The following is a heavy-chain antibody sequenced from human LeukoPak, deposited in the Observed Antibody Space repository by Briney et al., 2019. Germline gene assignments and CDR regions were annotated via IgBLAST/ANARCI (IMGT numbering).Heavy chain of an antibody. J-gene: IGHJ6*02. Sequence: ASVKVSCKASGYTFTSYYMHWVRQAPGQGLEWMGIINPSGGSTSYAQKFQGRVTMTRDTSTSTVYMELSSLRSEDTAVYYCARDLQFLEWLEYYYYGMDVWGQGTTVTVSS. CDR1: GYTFTSYY. CDR2: INPSGGST. D-gene: IGHD3-3*01. V-gene: IGHV1-46*01. CDR3: ARDLQFLEWLEYYYYGMDV.